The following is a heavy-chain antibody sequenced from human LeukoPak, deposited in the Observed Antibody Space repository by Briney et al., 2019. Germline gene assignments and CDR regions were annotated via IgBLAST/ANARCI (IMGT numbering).Heavy chain of an antibody. D-gene: IGHD6-13*01. J-gene: IGHJ4*02. CDR3: ARQQQLAYFDY. CDR2: IYYSGST. CDR1: GGSISSYY. V-gene: IGHV4-59*01. Sequence: SETLSLTCTVSGGSISSYYWSWIRQPPGKGLEWIGYIYYSGSTYYNPSLKSRVTISLDTSKIQFSLKLSSVTAADTAVYYCARQQQLAYFDYWGQGTLVTVSS.